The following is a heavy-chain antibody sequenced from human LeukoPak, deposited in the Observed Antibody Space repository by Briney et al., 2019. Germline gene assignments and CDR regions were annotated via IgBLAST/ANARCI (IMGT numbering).Heavy chain of an antibody. D-gene: IGHD3-22*01. V-gene: IGHV3-53*01. J-gene: IGHJ4*02. CDR2: ISSSGST. Sequence: GGSLRLSRAVPGFTLSSNYMSWVRQAPGKGLEGVSVISSSGSTYYADSVKGRFTISRDSSKNTLYLQMNSLRAEDTAVYYCARDRGLYYYNSRGYYHDYWGQGTLVTVSS. CDR1: GFTLSSNY. CDR3: ARDRGLYYYNSRGYYHDY.